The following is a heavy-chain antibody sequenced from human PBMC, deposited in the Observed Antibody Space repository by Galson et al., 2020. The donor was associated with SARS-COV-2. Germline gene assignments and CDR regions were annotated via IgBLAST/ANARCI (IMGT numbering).Heavy chain of an antibody. CDR2: IYHSGST. D-gene: IGHD5-18*01. CDR3: ARGDTAMVRHDAFDI. Sequence: SETLSLTCTVPGGSTRSGGYSWSWIRQPPGKGLEWIGYIYHSGSTYYNPSLTSRVTISVDRSKNQFSLKLSSVTAADTAVYYCARGDTAMVRHDAFDIWGQGTMVTVSS. V-gene: IGHV4-30-2*01. CDR1: GGSTRSGGYS. J-gene: IGHJ3*02.